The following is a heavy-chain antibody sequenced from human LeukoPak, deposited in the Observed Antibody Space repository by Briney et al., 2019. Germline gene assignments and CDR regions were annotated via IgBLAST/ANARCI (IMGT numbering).Heavy chain of an antibody. CDR1: GGSITNSDYF. V-gene: IGHV4-39*01. D-gene: IGHD3-10*01. CDR2: VDYSGRT. CDR3: ARLDASSAHFSGSFPDY. J-gene: IGHJ4*02. Sequence: SETLSLTCTASGGSITNSDYFWGWIRQPPGKELEWIGRVDYSGRTHYNPSLMSRVTIYADNSKNQFSLKLRSVTAADTAVYYCARLDASSAHFSGSFPDYWGQGTLVTVSS.